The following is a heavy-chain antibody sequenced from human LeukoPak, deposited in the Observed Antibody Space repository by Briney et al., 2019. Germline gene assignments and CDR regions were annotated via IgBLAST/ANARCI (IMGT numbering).Heavy chain of an antibody. J-gene: IGHJ4*02. CDR3: AKDPYGSGNYFDY. Sequence: GGSLRLSCAASGFTFSNYWMGWVRQAPGKGLEWVANIKQDGSEIYYVDSVKGRFTISRDNSKNTLYLQMNSLRAEDTAVYYCAKDPYGSGNYFDYWGQGTLVTVSS. D-gene: IGHD3-10*01. CDR2: IKQDGSEI. V-gene: IGHV3-7*03. CDR1: GFTFSNYW.